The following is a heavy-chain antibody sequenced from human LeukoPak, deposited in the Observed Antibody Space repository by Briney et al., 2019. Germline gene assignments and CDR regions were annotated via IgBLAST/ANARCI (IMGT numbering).Heavy chain of an antibody. CDR2: IYYTGGT. CDR3: AKYGGSGWVIDY. CDR1: GGSISNNY. V-gene: IGHV4-59*08. D-gene: IGHD6-19*01. Sequence: SETLSLTCTVSGGSISNNYWTWIRQPPGKGLEYIGYIYYTGGTNYNPSLKSRVTISVDTSKNQFSLKLSSATAADTAVYFCAKYGGSGWVIDYWGQGTLVTVSS. J-gene: IGHJ4*02.